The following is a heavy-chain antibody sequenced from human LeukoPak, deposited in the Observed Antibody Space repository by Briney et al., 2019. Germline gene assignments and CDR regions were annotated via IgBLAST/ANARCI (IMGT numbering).Heavy chain of an antibody. V-gene: IGHV4-59*01. CDR2: LYYSGST. Sequence: PSETLSLTCTVSGASISTYYRSWIRQPPGKGLEWIGYLYYSGSTTYSPSLKSRVTMSVDTSKSQFTAADTAIYYCARVRGTFETDWGQGTLVSVSS. CDR1: GASISTYY. D-gene: IGHD2/OR15-2a*01. J-gene: IGHJ1*01. CDR3: ARVRGTFETD.